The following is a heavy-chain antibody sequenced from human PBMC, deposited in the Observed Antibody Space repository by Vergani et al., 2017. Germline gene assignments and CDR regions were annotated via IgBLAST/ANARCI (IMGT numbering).Heavy chain of an antibody. J-gene: IGHJ4*02. V-gene: IGHV3-53*01. Sequence: EVQVVESGGGLIQPGGSLKLSCAASGFTVSNNYRNWVRQAPGKGLEWFSVIYSGGSTSYADSVKARFTISRDNSKNTLYLQMNSLRAEDTAVYYCARGHIIGTAKAFDYWGQGTLVTVSS. CDR3: ARGHIIGTAKAFDY. CDR1: GFTVSNNY. D-gene: IGHD1-7*01. CDR2: IYSGGST.